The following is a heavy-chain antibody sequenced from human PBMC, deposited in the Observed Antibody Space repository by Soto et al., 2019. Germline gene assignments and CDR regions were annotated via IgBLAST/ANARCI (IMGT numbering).Heavy chain of an antibody. CDR3: TRQHLDVPVASAIDY. CDR2: IPSKTNTYAT. CDR1: GFTFSGST. J-gene: IGHJ4*02. V-gene: IGHV3-73*02. Sequence: EVQLVESGGGLVQPGGSLKLSCAASGFTFSGSTIHWFRQTSGKGLEWVGRIPSKTNTYATAYAASVKGRFTISRDDSKNTGYLQMNSLKTEDTAVYYCTRQHLDVPVASAIDYWGQGTLVTVSS. D-gene: IGHD6-19*01.